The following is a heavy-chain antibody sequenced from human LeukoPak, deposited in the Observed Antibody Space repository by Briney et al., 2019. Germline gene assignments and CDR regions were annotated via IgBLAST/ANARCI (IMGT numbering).Heavy chain of an antibody. J-gene: IGHJ4*02. Sequence: GGSLRLSCAASGFIFSRYWMTWVRQAPGKGLEWVANIKEDGSEKYSVDSVRGRFTISRDNTKNSLFLEINSLRAEDTAIYYCATGWGHHDYWGQGTLVTVSS. D-gene: IGHD3-16*01. V-gene: IGHV3-7*01. CDR1: GFIFSRYW. CDR2: IKEDGSEK. CDR3: ATGWGHHDY.